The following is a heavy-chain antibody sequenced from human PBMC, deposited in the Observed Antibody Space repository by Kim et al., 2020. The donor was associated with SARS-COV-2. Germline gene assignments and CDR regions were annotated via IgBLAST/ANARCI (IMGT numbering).Heavy chain of an antibody. V-gene: IGHV3-48*03. CDR1: GFTFSSYE. CDR3: ARVEGGIAAAGQPYYFDY. CDR2: ISSSGSTI. D-gene: IGHD6-13*01. Sequence: GGSLRLSCAASGFTFSSYEMNWVRQAPGKGLEWVSYISSSGSTIYYADSVKGRFTISRDNAKNSLYLQMNSLRAEDTAVYYCARVEGGIAAAGQPYYFDYWRQGTLVTVSS. J-gene: IGHJ4*02.